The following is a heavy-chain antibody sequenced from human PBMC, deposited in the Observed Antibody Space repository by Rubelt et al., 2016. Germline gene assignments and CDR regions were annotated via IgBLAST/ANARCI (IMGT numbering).Heavy chain of an antibody. CDR2: IKQDGSEK. CDR3: ARYGPDYYYYYGMDV. V-gene: IGHV3-7*02. J-gene: IGHJ6*02. D-gene: IGHD4-17*01. CDR1: GFTFSSYW. Sequence: EVQLLESGGGLVQPGGSLRLSCAASGFTFSSYWMSWFRQAPGKGLEWVANIKQDGSEKYYVDSVKVRFTISSDNAKNSLYLQMNSLRAEDTAVSYCARYGPDYYYYYGMDVWGQGTTVTVSS.